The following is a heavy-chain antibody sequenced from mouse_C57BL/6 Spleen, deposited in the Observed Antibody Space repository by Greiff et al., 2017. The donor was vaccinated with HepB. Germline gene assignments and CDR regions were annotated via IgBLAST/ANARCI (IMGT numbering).Heavy chain of an antibody. D-gene: IGHD1-1*01. Sequence: QVQLQQPGAELVKPGASVKLSCKASGYTFTSYWMHWVKQRPGQGLEWIGMIHPNSGSTNYNEKFKSKATLTVDKSSSTAYMQLSSLTSEDSAVYYWARSVVATNYWYFDVWGTGTTVTVSS. CDR1: GYTFTSYW. J-gene: IGHJ1*03. CDR3: ARSVVATNYWYFDV. CDR2: IHPNSGST. V-gene: IGHV1-64*01.